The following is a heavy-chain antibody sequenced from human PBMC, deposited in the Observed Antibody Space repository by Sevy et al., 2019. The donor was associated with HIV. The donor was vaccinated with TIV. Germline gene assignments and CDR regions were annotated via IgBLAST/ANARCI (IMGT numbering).Heavy chain of an antibody. V-gene: IGHV1-2*06. D-gene: IGHD1-26*01. CDR2: INPKSGGT. Sequence: ASVKVSCRASGYTFTDNYVHWVRQAPGQGLEWMGRINPKSGGTKYAQNFQGRFTMTRDTSISTAFMEVTRLRFDDTASYYCARQAGSTYYGLIDFWGQGSLVTVSS. CDR3: ARQAGSTYYGLIDF. J-gene: IGHJ4*02. CDR1: GYTFTDNY.